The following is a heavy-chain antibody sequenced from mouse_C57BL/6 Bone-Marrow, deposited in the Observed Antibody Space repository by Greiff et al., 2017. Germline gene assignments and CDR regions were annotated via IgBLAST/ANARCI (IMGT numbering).Heavy chain of an antibody. CDR1: GFNIKDYY. D-gene: IGHD1-1*01. CDR3: ARYIHYYYGSSYDLFAY. Sequence: VQLKESGAELVKPGASVKLSCTASGFNIKDYYMHWVKQRTEQGLEWIGRIDPEDGETKYAPKFKGKATITADTSSNTASLQLSSLISEDTALYYCARYIHYYYGSSYDLFAYWGQGTLVTVSA. J-gene: IGHJ3*01. V-gene: IGHV14-2*01. CDR2: IDPEDGET.